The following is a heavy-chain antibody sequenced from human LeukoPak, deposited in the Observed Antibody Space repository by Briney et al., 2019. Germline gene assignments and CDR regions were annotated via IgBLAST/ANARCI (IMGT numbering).Heavy chain of an antibody. V-gene: IGHV3-74*01. Sequence: GGSLRLSCAASGFTFSSHWMHWVRQAPGKGLVWVSRINSDGSSTSYADSVKGRFTISRDNAKNTLYLQMNSLRVEDTAVYYCARDWGVNHLFDYWGQGTLVTVSS. D-gene: IGHD3-10*01. CDR1: GFTFSSHW. J-gene: IGHJ4*02. CDR2: INSDGSST. CDR3: ARDWGVNHLFDY.